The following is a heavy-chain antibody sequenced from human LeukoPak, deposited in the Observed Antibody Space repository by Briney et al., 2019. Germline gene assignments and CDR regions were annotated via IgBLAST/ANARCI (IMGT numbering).Heavy chain of an antibody. Sequence: PGGSLTLSCTASGFTFSDYYMTWIRQAAGKGLDWLSYINGDGSTIHYAESVKGRFTISRDNGKKSVYLHINSLRVEDTAVYYCARYPLQYYFYFLDVWGKGTTVTVSS. J-gene: IGHJ6*04. CDR1: GFTFSDYY. CDR3: ARYPLQYYFYFLDV. D-gene: IGHD2-2*02. V-gene: IGHV3-11*01. CDR2: INGDGSTI.